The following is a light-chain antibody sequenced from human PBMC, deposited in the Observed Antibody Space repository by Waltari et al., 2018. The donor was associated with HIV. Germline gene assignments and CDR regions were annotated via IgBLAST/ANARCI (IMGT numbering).Light chain of an antibody. CDR1: SGAVSATNY. CDR2: STN. CDR3: VLYMGRGIWV. V-gene: IGLV8-61*01. J-gene: IGLJ3*02. Sequence: QTVVTQEPSFSVSPGGPVTLTCGLNSGAVSATNYPSWYQQTPGQAPRTLIYSTNTRSSGVPDRFSGSILGNKAALTITGAQADDESDYYCVLYMGRGIWVLGGGTKLTVL.